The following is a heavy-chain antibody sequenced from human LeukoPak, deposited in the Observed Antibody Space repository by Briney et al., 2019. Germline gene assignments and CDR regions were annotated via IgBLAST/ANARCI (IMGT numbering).Heavy chain of an antibody. CDR1: GFTFSSYA. V-gene: IGHV3-23*01. CDR3: AKDSSGYPFRDWFDP. CDR2: ISGSGGST. D-gene: IGHD6-19*01. Sequence: GGSLRLSCAASGFTFSSYAMSWVRQAPGKGLEWVSAISGSGGSTYYADSVKGRFTISRDNSKNTLYLQMNSLRAEDTAVYYCAKDSSGYPFRDWFDPWGQGTLVTVSS. J-gene: IGHJ5*02.